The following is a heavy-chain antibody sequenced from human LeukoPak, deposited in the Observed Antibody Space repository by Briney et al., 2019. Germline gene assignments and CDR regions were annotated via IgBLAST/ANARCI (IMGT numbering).Heavy chain of an antibody. V-gene: IGHV4-39*01. Sequence: SETLSLTCAVSGGSISGYYWGWIRQPPGKGLEWIGSIYYSGSTYYNPSLKSRVTISVDTSKNQFSLKLSSVTAADTAVYYCARLGSSIAARLYYYYGMDVWGQGTTVTVSS. CDR3: ARLGSSIAARLYYYYGMDV. CDR2: IYYSGST. CDR1: GGSISGYY. J-gene: IGHJ6*02. D-gene: IGHD6-6*01.